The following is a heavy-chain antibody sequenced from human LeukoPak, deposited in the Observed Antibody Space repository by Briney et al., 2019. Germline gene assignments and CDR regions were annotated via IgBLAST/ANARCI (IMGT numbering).Heavy chain of an antibody. J-gene: IGHJ6*02. CDR1: GFTFSSYG. Sequence: PGRSLRLSCAASGFTFSSYGMHWVRQAPGKGLEWVAVISYDGSNKYYADSVKGRFTISRDNSKNTLYLQMNSLRAEDTAAYYCAKAHDSGSYYYYYGMDVWGQGTTVTVSS. CDR3: AKAHDSGSYYYYYGMDV. V-gene: IGHV3-30*18. CDR2: ISYDGSNK. D-gene: IGHD1-26*01.